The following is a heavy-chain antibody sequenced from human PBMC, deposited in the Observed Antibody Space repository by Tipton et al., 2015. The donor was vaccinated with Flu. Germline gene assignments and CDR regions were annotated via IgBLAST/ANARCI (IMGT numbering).Heavy chain of an antibody. CDR2: IRYGGSS. CDR1: GGSISTSGYY. V-gene: IGHV4-39*07. J-gene: IGHJ4*02. D-gene: IGHD3-10*01. CDR3: ASGSGDFDH. Sequence: TLSLTCTVSGGSISTSGYYWGWIRQPPGKGLEWIGSIRYGGSSYYTPSLKSRVTISLDMSKDQFSLKLASVTAADTAVYYCASGSGDFDHWGQGTLVTVSS.